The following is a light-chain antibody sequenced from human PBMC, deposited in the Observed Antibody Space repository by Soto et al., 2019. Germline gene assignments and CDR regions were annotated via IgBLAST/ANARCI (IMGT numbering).Light chain of an antibody. V-gene: IGKV1-9*01. CDR3: QQYGVTPPNT. CDR1: QGISSY. CDR2: AAS. J-gene: IGKJ4*01. Sequence: IQLTQSPSSLSASVGDRVTITCRASQGISSYLAWYQQKPGKAPKLLIYAASTRATGIPDRFSGSGSGTDLTLTISGLEPEDFALYYCQQYGVTPPNTVGGGTKVGI.